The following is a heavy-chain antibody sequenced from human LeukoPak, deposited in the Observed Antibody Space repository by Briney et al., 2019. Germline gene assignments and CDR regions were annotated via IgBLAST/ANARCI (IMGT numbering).Heavy chain of an antibody. CDR1: GASINSHY. Sequence: SETLSLTCSVSGASINSHYWTWIRQPAGKGLEWIGRIYISGSTNYSPSLKSRVTMSVDTSKNQFSLKMSSVTAADTAVYYCATLKYGSSYFDLWGRGTLVTVSS. J-gene: IGHJ2*01. CDR3: ATLKYGSSYFDL. CDR2: IYISGST. D-gene: IGHD2-2*01. V-gene: IGHV4-4*07.